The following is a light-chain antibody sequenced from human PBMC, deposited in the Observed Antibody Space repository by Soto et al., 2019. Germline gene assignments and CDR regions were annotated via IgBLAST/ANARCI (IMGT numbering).Light chain of an antibody. Sequence: QSVLTQPPSASGTPGQTIALSCSGGSSNIGSHTVTWYQQLPGTAHRLLIYSNTKRPSGVPDRFAGSKSGTSASLAISRLQSEYEGDYYCAAWDDSLNGVVFGGGTKLTV. CDR1: SSNIGSHT. J-gene: IGLJ2*01. V-gene: IGLV1-44*01. CDR3: AAWDDSLNGVV. CDR2: SNT.